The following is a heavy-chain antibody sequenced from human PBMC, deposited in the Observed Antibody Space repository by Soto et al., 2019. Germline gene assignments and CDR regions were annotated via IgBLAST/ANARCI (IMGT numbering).Heavy chain of an antibody. CDR3: ARSGWYAYYFDY. Sequence: EVQLLESGGGLVQPGGSLRLSCAASGFTFSSYAMSWVRQAPGKGLEWVSAISGSGGSTYYADSVKGRFTISRDNSKNTLYLQMNSLRAEDTAVYYCARSGWYAYYFDYWGQGTLVTVSS. D-gene: IGHD6-19*01. J-gene: IGHJ4*02. CDR1: GFTFSSYA. CDR2: ISGSGGST. V-gene: IGHV3-23*01.